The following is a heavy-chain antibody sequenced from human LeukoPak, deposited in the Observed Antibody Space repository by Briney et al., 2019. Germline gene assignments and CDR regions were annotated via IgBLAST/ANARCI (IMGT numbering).Heavy chain of an antibody. Sequence: GGSLRLSCVASGFSVSNYYMSWVRQAPGKGLEWVSVIPTGGGTSYTDSVKGRFTFSRDNSKNTLFLQMNSLRAEDTGVYYCARGGITDYGDYSSFDYWAREPCSPSPQ. CDR1: GFSVSNYY. J-gene: IGHJ4*02. D-gene: IGHD4-17*01. V-gene: IGHV3-66*01. CDR3: ARGGITDYGDYSSFDY. CDR2: IPTGGGT.